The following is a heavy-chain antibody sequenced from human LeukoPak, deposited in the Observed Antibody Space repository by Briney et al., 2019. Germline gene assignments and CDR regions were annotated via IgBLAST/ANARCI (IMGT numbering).Heavy chain of an antibody. Sequence: QSEGSLRLSCAASGFIVSSNYMIWVRQAPGKGLEWVSLIYSGGSTHSADSLKGRFTNTRENSKNTLYLKMNSQRAEDTAVYYCARDNYCDSGSYIDYWGQGTLVTVSS. CDR2: IYSGGST. D-gene: IGHD3-10*01. CDR3: ARDNYCDSGSYIDY. V-gene: IGHV3-53*01. CDR1: GFIVSSNY. J-gene: IGHJ4*02.